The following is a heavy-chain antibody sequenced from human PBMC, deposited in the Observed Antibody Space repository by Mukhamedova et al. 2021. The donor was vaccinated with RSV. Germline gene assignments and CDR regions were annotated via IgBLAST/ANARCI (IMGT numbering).Heavy chain of an antibody. J-gene: IGHJ4*02. CDR2: GET. V-gene: IGHV1-24*01. CDR3: ATAVSLWGLLN. Sequence: GETIYAQKFQGRVTMTEDTSTDTAYMELSSLRSEDTAVYYCATAVSLWGLLNWGQGTLVTVSS. D-gene: IGHD1-26*01.